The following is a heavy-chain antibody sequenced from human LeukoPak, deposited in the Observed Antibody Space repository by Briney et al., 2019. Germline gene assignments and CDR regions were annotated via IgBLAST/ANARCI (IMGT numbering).Heavy chain of an antibody. Sequence: ASVKVSCKASGYTFTANYIHWVRQAPGQGLEWMGWINPNSGGTNYAQRFQGKVTLTRDTSISTVYMEVSRLRYGDTAVYYCGRAPGIATIEYWGQGTLVTVSS. D-gene: IGHD6-13*01. CDR3: GRAPGIATIEY. CDR1: GYTFTANY. J-gene: IGHJ4*02. CDR2: INPNSGGT. V-gene: IGHV1-2*02.